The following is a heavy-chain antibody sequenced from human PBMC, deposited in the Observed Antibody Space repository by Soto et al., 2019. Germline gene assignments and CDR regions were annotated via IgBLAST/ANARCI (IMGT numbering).Heavy chain of an antibody. CDR2: IIPIFGTA. V-gene: IGHV1-69*01. CDR3: ARVGDVPDYYDSSGYYSGSLSY. J-gene: IGHJ4*02. D-gene: IGHD3-22*01. Sequence: SVKVSCKASGGTCSSYAISWVRQAPGQGLEWMGGIIPIFGTANYAQKFQGRVTITADESTSTAYMELSSLRSEDTAVYYCARVGDVPDYYDSSGYYSGSLSYWGQGTLVTVSS. CDR1: GGTCSSYA.